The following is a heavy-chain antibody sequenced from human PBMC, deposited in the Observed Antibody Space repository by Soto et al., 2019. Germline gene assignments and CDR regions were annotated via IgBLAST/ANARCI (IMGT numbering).Heavy chain of an antibody. J-gene: IGHJ6*02. CDR2: IYHSGST. Sequence: PSETLSLTCAVSGGSISSSNWWSWVRQPPGKGLEWIGEIYHSGSTNYNPSLKSRVTISVDKSKNQFSLKLSSVTAADTAVYYCARASSAGWLVPNGMDVWGQGTTVTVSS. V-gene: IGHV4-4*02. CDR3: ARASSAGWLVPNGMDV. CDR1: GGSISSSNW. D-gene: IGHD6-19*01.